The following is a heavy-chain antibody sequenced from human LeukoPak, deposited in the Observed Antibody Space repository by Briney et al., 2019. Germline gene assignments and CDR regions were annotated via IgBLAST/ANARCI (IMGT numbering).Heavy chain of an antibody. D-gene: IGHD2-2*01. CDR1: GGTFTNYA. V-gene: IGHV1-69*06. CDR2: IIPMSGTI. Sequence: SVKVSCKASGGTFTNYAFSWVRQAPGQGLEWMGRIIPMSGTIYYAQKFQGRVTITAGRSTNTDYMELNSLRSEDTAVIYCARDCSSASCYERGSYFYFYMDIWGSGTTVTVSS. CDR3: ARDCSSASCYERGSYFYFYMDI. J-gene: IGHJ6*03.